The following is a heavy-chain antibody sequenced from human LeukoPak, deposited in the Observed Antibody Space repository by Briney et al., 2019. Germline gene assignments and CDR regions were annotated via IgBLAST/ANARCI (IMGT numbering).Heavy chain of an antibody. Sequence: SQTLSLTCTVSGGSISSGNYYWSWIRQPAGKGLEWIGRIWTDGVTSYNPSLKSRVTISLDTSKNQFSLKLSSVTAADTAVYYCARSGGYGSGISYWGQGTLVTVSS. CDR2: IWTDGVT. D-gene: IGHD3-10*01. J-gene: IGHJ4*02. V-gene: IGHV4-61*02. CDR3: ARSGGYGSGISY. CDR1: GGSISSGNYY.